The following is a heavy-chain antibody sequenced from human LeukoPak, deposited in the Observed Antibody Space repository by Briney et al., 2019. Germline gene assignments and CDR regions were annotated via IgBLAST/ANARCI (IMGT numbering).Heavy chain of an antibody. V-gene: IGHV4-59*01. J-gene: IGHJ4*02. D-gene: IGHD3-16*02. CDR2: IYYSGST. Sequence: PSETLSPTCTVSGGSISSYYWSWIRQPPGKGLEWIGYIYYSGSTNYNPSLKSRVTISVDTSKNQFSLKLSSVTAADTAVYYCARAPYDYVWGSYRLYYFDYWGQGTLVTVSS. CDR3: ARAPYDYVWGSYRLYYFDY. CDR1: GGSISSYY.